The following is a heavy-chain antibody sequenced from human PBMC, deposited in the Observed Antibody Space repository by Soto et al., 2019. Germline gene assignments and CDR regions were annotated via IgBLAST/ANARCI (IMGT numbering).Heavy chain of an antibody. CDR3: ARGLTIPTIVGALSTLGMDV. Sequence: PGGSLRLSCAASVFTFSSYAIHWVRQAPGKGLERVAVISYDGSNKYYADSVKGRFTISRDSSKNTLYLQMNSLRAEDTAVYYCARGLTIPTIVGALSTLGMDVWGQGTTVTVSS. CDR1: VFTFSSYA. V-gene: IGHV3-30-3*01. CDR2: ISYDGSNK. J-gene: IGHJ6*02. D-gene: IGHD1-26*01.